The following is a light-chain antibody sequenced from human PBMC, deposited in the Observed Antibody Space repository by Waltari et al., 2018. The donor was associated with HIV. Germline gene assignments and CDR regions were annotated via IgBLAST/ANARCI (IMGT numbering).Light chain of an antibody. CDR3: SSYTSSNTWV. CDR1: SSDVGHYNY. Sequence: QSALTQPASVSGSPGQSITISCTGTSSDVGHYNYVSWYQQHPGKAPKLLIYDVSNRPSGVSNRVSCSKSGNTASLTISGLQAEDEADYYCSSYTSSNTWVFGGGTKLTVL. J-gene: IGLJ3*02. CDR2: DVS. V-gene: IGLV2-14*01.